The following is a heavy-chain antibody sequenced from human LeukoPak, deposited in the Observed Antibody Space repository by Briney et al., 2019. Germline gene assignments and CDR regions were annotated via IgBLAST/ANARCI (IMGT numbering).Heavy chain of an antibody. CDR1: GYTFTSYG. CDR2: ISAYNGNT. Sequence: ASVKVSCKASGYTFTSYGISWVRQAPGQGLEWTGWISAYNGNTNYAQKLQGRVTMTTDTSTSTAYMELRSLRSDDTAVYYCARYYYDSSGYLPFDYWGQGTLVTVSS. V-gene: IGHV1-18*01. J-gene: IGHJ4*02. D-gene: IGHD3-22*01. CDR3: ARYYYDSSGYLPFDY.